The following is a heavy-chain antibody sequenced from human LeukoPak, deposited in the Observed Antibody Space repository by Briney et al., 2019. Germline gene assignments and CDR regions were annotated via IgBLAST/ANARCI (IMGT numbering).Heavy chain of an antibody. D-gene: IGHD5-18*01. CDR3: ARGPLTGYSYELGY. V-gene: IGHV1-2*06. CDR1: GYTFTGYY. CDR2: INPNSGGT. Sequence: ASVKVSCKASGYTFTGYYMHWVRQAPGQGLEWMGRINPNSGGTNYAQKFQGRVTMTRDTSISTAYMELSRLRFDDTAVYYCARGPLTGYSYELGYWGQGTLVTVSS. J-gene: IGHJ4*02.